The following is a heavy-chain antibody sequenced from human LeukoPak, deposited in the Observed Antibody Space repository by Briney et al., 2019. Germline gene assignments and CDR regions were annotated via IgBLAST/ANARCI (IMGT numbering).Heavy chain of an antibody. D-gene: IGHD4-17*01. V-gene: IGHV4-30-4*01. CDR2: IYYSGST. CDR1: GGSISSGDYY. CDR3: ASHTTVTNWYFDL. Sequence: SETLSLTCTVSGGSISSGDYYWSWIRQPPGKGLEWIGYIYYSGSTYYNPSLKSRVTISADTSKNQFSLKLSSVTAADTAVYYCASHTTVTNWYFDLWGRGTLVTVSS. J-gene: IGHJ2*01.